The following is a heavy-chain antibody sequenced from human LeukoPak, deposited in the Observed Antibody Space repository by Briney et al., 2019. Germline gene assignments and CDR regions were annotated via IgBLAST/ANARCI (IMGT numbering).Heavy chain of an antibody. V-gene: IGHV4-61*02. Sequence: SETLSLTCTVSGGSISSSSYYWSWIRQPAGKGLEWIGRIYTSGSTNYNPSLKSRVTISVDTSKNQFSLKLSSVTAADTAVYYCARGNLGLRFLEWLQSNWFDPWGQGTLVTVSS. D-gene: IGHD3-3*01. J-gene: IGHJ5*02. CDR3: ARGNLGLRFLEWLQSNWFDP. CDR2: IYTSGST. CDR1: GGSISSSSYY.